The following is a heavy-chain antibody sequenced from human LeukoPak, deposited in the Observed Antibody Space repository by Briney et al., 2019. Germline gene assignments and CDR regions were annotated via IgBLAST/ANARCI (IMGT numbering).Heavy chain of an antibody. V-gene: IGHV3-48*03. D-gene: IGHD3-10*01. Sequence: PGGSLRLSCVVSGFTFSSYEMNWVRQAPGMGLEWVSYICSRGSYIYYAESVKGRFTISRDNAKNSLYLQMNGLRAEDTAVYYCARDLYYFGSGSYVPGLPDYWGQGTLVTVSS. J-gene: IGHJ4*02. CDR2: ICSRGSYI. CDR3: ARDLYYFGSGSYVPGLPDY. CDR1: GFTFSSYE.